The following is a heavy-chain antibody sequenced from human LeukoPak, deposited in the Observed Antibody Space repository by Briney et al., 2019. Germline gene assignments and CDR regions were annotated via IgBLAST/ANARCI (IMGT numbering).Heavy chain of an antibody. CDR3: ARDLLNEGNHLDY. V-gene: IGHV4-30-4*01. J-gene: IGHJ4*02. Sequence: HPSETLSLTCTVSGGSISSGDYYWSWIRQPPGKGLEWIGYIYYSGSTYYNPSLKSRVTISVDTSKNQFPLKLSSVTAADTAVYYCARDLLNEGNHLDYWGQGTLVTVSS. CDR1: GGSISSGDYY. D-gene: IGHD4-23*01. CDR2: IYYSGST.